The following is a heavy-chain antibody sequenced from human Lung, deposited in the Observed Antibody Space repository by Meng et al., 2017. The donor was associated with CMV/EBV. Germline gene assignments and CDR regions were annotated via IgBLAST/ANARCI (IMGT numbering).Heavy chain of an antibody. J-gene: IGHJ3*02. CDR1: GFTFDDYG. CDR3: ARIYDFWSGSKGSAFDI. D-gene: IGHD3-3*01. Sequence: LSLTXAASGFTFDDYGMSWVRQAPGKGLEWVSGINWNGGSTGYADSVKGRFTISRDNAKNSLYLQMNSLRAEDTALYYCARIYDFWSGSKGSAFDIWGQGXMVTVSS. CDR2: INWNGGST. V-gene: IGHV3-20*04.